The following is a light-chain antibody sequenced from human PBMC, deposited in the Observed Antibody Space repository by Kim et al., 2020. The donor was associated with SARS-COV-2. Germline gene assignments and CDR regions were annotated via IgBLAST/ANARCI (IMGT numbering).Light chain of an antibody. Sequence: AIQLTQSPSSLSASVGDRVTITCRASQGFGSALAWYQQKPGKAPKLLIYDASSLESGVPSRFSGSGSGTDFTLTISSLQPEDFATYNCQQFNSYPVVGQVTMLDI. CDR1: QGFGSA. J-gene: IGKJ2*01. V-gene: IGKV1-13*02. CDR2: DAS. CDR3: QQFNSYPV.